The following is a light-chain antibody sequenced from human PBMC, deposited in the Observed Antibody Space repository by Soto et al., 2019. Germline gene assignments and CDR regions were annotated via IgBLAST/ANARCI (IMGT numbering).Light chain of an antibody. CDR3: QQSYTTPPT. Sequence: DIHMTQSPSSLSASVGDRVTITCRASQSISSYLNWYQQKPGKAPKLLIYAASSLQSGVPSRFSGSGSGTDFTLTISSLQPEDFATYYCQQSYTTPPTFGQGTKV. CDR2: AAS. V-gene: IGKV1-39*01. J-gene: IGKJ1*01. CDR1: QSISSY.